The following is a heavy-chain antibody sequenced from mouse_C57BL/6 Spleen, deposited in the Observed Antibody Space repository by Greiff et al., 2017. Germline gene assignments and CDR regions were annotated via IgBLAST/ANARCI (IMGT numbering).Heavy chain of an antibody. V-gene: IGHV1-82*01. Sequence: QVQLQESGPELVKPGASVKISCKASGYAFSSSWMNWVKQRPGKGLEWIGRIYPGDGDTNYNGKFKGKATLTADKSSSTAYMQLSSLTSEDSAVYCCGRTGTYDFGDWGQGTTVTVAA. CDR1: GYAFSSSW. CDR2: IYPGDGDT. J-gene: IGHJ2*01. CDR3: GRTGTYDFGD. D-gene: IGHD4-1*01.